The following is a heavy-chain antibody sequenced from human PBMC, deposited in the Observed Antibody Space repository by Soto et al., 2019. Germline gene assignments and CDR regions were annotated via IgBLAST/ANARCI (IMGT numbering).Heavy chain of an antibody. CDR3: ARDRGSFSYYYYYYMDV. Sequence: GGSLRLSCAASGFTFSSYWMSWVRQAPGKGLEWVANIKQDGSEKYYVDSVKGRFTISRDNAKNSLYLQMNSLRAEDTAVYYCARDRGSFSYYYYYYMDVWGKGTTVTVSS. J-gene: IGHJ6*03. D-gene: IGHD6-13*01. V-gene: IGHV3-7*01. CDR2: IKQDGSEK. CDR1: GFTFSSYW.